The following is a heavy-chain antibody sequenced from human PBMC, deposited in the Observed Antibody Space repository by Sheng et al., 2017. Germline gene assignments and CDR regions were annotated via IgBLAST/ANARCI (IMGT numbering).Heavy chain of an antibody. CDR1: GYSFSKYG. CDR3: ARAQQSRLFYYYYAMDV. J-gene: IGHJ6*02. Sequence: QAELVQSGAEVKKPGASVKVSCKASGYSFSKYGIAWVRQAPGQGLEWMGWISGYNGNTEYPQRLQGRVTLTADTTTNIADMELRSLTLADTAIYFCARAQQSRLFYYYYAMDVWGQGTTVTVSS. V-gene: IGHV1-18*01. CDR2: ISGYNGNT.